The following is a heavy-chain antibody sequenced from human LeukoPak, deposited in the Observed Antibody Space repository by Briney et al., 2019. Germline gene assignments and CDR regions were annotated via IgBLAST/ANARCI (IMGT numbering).Heavy chain of an antibody. Sequence: SETLSLTCTVSGFSISSYYLNWIRQPPGKGLEWIGYIYYSGSTNYNPSLKSRVTISVDTSKNQFSLKLSSVTAADTAVYYCARVTSYGDYGSGPFDIWGQGTMVTVSS. CDR2: IYYSGST. V-gene: IGHV4-59*01. J-gene: IGHJ3*02. CDR1: GFSISSYY. D-gene: IGHD4-17*01. CDR3: ARVTSYGDYGSGPFDI.